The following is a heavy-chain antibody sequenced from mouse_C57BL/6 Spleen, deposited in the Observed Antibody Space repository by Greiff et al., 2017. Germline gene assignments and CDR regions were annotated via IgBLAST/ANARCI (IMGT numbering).Heavy chain of an antibody. CDR2: IYPRSGNT. CDR1: GYTFTSYG. J-gene: IGHJ2*01. Sequence: QVQLQQSGAELARPGASVKLSCKASGYTFTSYGISWVKQRTGQGLEWIGEIYPRSGNTYYNEKFKGKATLTADKSSSTAYMELRSLTSEDSAVYFCARESTRPGTGDFDYWGQGTTLTVSS. D-gene: IGHD4-1*01. CDR3: ARESTRPGTGDFDY. V-gene: IGHV1-81*01.